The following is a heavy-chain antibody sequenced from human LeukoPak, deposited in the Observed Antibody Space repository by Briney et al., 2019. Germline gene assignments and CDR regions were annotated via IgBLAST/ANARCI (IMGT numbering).Heavy chain of an antibody. D-gene: IGHD2-2*01. CDR1: GFTVSTNY. V-gene: IGHV3-53*01. Sequence: GGSLRLSCAASGFTVSTNYMTWVRQAPGKGLEWVSVIYSGGTIYYADSVKGRFTISRDNSKNTLYLQMNSLRAEDTAVYYCAKRARGRYCSSTSCYEDAFDIWGQGTMVTVSS. CDR2: IYSGGTI. CDR3: AKRARGRYCSSTSCYEDAFDI. J-gene: IGHJ3*02.